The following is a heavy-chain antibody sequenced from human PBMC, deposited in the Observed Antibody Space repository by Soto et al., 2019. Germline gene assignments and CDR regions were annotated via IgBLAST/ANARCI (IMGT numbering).Heavy chain of an antibody. D-gene: IGHD3-10*01. CDR3: AREVRGVSYYYGMDG. Sequence: GESLKISCKGSGYSFTSYWIGWVRQMPGKGLEWMGIIYPGDSDTRYSPSFQGQVTISADKSISTAYLQWSSLKASDTAMYYCAREVRGVSYYYGMDGWGQGTTVTVSS. J-gene: IGHJ6*02. V-gene: IGHV5-51*01. CDR2: IYPGDSDT. CDR1: GYSFTSYW.